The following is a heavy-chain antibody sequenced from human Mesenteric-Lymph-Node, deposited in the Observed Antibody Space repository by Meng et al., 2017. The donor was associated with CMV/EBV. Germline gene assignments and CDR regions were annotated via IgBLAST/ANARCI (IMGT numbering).Heavy chain of an antibody. D-gene: IGHD3-22*01. CDR1: GYTITTYG. CDR2: ISTDNGNT. Sequence: ASVKVSCKASGYTITTYGMSWVRQAPGQGLEWMGWISTDNGNTNYAQNVQDRVTMTADTSTGTAFLELRSLRSDDTAVYYCAKDTFYDSSGRVEYWGRGTLVTVSS. CDR3: AKDTFYDSSGRVEY. V-gene: IGHV1-18*01. J-gene: IGHJ4*02.